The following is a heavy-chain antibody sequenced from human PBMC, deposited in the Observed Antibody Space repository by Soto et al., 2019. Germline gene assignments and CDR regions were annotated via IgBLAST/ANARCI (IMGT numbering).Heavy chain of an antibody. Sequence: QVQLVESGGAVVQPGRSLRLSCAASGFTFSSYGMHWVRQAPGKGLEWVAVISYDGSNKYYADSVKGRFTISRDNSKNTLYLQMNSLRAEDTAVYYCAKSPRGEWELLGDYWGQGTLVTVSS. CDR3: AKSPRGEWELLGDY. J-gene: IGHJ4*02. V-gene: IGHV3-30*18. D-gene: IGHD1-26*01. CDR2: ISYDGSNK. CDR1: GFTFSSYG.